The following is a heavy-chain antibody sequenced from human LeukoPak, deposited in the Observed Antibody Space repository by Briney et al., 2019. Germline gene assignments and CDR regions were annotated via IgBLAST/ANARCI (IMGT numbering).Heavy chain of an antibody. D-gene: IGHD6-6*01. CDR1: GFIFSHYA. V-gene: IGHV3-33*01. CDR3: ARGALQARPDY. Sequence: GGSLRLSCEASGFIFSHYAMHWVRQAPDKGLDWVAVIYHAGTIYAESVKGRFIISRDDSRNTLYLHMNSLKIEDTAVYFCARGALQARPDYWGQGTLITVSS. CDR2: IYHAGTI. J-gene: IGHJ4*02.